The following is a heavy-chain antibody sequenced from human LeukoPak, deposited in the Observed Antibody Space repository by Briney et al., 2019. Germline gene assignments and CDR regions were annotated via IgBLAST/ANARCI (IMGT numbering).Heavy chain of an antibody. Sequence: GASVKVSCKASGGTFSSYAISWVRQAPGQGLEWMGGIIPIFGTANYAQKFQGRVTITADESTSTAYMELGSLRSEDTAVYYCARSYYDRRAFDIWGQGTMVTVSS. V-gene: IGHV1-69*13. CDR1: GGTFSSYA. J-gene: IGHJ3*02. CDR3: ARSYYDRRAFDI. CDR2: IIPIFGTA. D-gene: IGHD3-22*01.